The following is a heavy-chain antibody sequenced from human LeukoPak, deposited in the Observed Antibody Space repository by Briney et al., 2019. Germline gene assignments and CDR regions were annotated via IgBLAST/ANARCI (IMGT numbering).Heavy chain of an antibody. J-gene: IGHJ4*02. CDR1: GFTFSSYA. V-gene: IGHV3-23*01. D-gene: IGHD5-18*01. CDR2: ISGSGGST. CDR3: AKQGYRSGERSYYFDY. Sequence: GGSLRRSCAASGFTFSSYAMSWVRQAPGKGLEWVSGISGSGGSTYYADSVKGRFTISRDNSKNTLYLQMNSLRAEDTAVYYCAKQGYRSGERSYYFDYWGQGTLATVSS.